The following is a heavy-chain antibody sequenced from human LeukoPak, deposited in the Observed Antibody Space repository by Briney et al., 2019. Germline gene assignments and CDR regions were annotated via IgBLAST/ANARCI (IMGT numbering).Heavy chain of an antibody. CDR2: ISGSGGST. V-gene: IGHV3-23*01. D-gene: IGHD2-15*01. CDR3: AQVVAATPIIDY. J-gene: IGHJ4*02. Sequence: GGSLRLSCAASGFTFSSYAMSWVRQAPGNGLEWVSAISGSGGSTYYADSVKGRFTISRDNSKNTLYLQMDSLGAEDTAVYYCAQVVAATPIIDYWGQGTLVTVSS. CDR1: GFTFSSYA.